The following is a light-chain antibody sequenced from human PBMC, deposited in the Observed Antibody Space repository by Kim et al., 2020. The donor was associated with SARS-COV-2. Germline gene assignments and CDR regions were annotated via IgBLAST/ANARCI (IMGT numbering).Light chain of an antibody. CDR2: AAS. Sequence: ASVGYRLTIPCRASQGIINDLAWYQQKPGKVPELLLFAASALQSGVPSRFSGSGSGTDFTLTISSLQPEDVATYYCQKYNGAPWTFGQGTKVDIK. V-gene: IGKV1-27*01. J-gene: IGKJ1*01. CDR1: QGIIND. CDR3: QKYNGAPWT.